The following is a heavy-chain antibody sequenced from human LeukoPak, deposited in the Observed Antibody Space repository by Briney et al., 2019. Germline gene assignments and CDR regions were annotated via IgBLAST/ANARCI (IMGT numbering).Heavy chain of an antibody. CDR2: IYTSGNT. J-gene: IGHJ4*02. D-gene: IGHD2-15*01. V-gene: IGHV4-4*09. CDR3: VHGGFYRHFDY. Sequence: SETLSLTCTVSGGSINSYYWSWIRQPPGKGLEWIGYIYTSGNTNYNPSLKSRVTISVDTSKNQFSLKLSSVTAADTAVYYCVHGGFYRHFDYWGQGTLVTVSS. CDR1: GGSINSYY.